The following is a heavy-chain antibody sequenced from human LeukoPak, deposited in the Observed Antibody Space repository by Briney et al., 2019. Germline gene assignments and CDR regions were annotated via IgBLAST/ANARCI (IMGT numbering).Heavy chain of an antibody. CDR2: IYTSGST. D-gene: IGHD3-10*01. V-gene: IGHV4-4*07. J-gene: IGHJ6*03. Sequence: KSSETLSLTCTVSGGSISSYYWSWIRQPAGKGLEWIGRIYTSGSTNYNPSLKSRVTMSVDTSKNQFSLKLSSVTAADTAGYYCARADAPRGYYYYMDVWGKGTTVTVSS. CDR3: ARADAPRGYYYYMDV. CDR1: GGSISSYY.